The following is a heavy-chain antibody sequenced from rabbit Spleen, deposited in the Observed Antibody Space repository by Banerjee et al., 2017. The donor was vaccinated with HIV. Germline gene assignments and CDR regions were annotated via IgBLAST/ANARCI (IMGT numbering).Heavy chain of an antibody. D-gene: IGHD6-1*01. CDR1: GIDFSGGYD. Sequence: QSLEEAGGDLVKPGASLTLTCKASGIDFSGGYDMCWVRQAPGEGLEWIACINVGSSGRTWYATWAKGRFTISKTSSTTVTLQMTSLTVADTATYFCAREDGIYGYVHLWGPGTLVTVS. CDR3: AREDGIYGYVHL. CDR2: INVGSSGRT. V-gene: IGHV1S40*01. J-gene: IGHJ4*01.